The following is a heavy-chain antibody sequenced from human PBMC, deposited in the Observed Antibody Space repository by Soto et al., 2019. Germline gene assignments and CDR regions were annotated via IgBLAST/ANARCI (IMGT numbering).Heavy chain of an antibody. CDR1: GYTFTNYA. Sequence: ASVKVSCNASGYTFTNYAMHWVRQAPGQRLERIGWINAGNGKTKNTQKYQGRVTITRDTSASTGYMELSSLRSDDTVVYYCARGSAANRAIDYWGQGIRVTVAS. D-gene: IGHD2-2*01. CDR3: ARGSAANRAIDY. V-gene: IGHV1-3*01. J-gene: IGHJ4*02. CDR2: INAGNGKT.